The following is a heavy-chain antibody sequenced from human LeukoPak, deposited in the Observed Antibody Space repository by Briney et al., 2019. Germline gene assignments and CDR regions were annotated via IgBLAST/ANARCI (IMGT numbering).Heavy chain of an antibody. D-gene: IGHD2-15*01. CDR3: ATDFGGGWFDP. J-gene: IGHJ5*02. V-gene: IGHV1-69*06. CDR1: GGTFSSYA. CDR2: IIPIFGTA. Sequence: ASVTVSCTASGGTFSSYAISWVRQAPGQGLEWMGGIIPIFGTANYAQKFQGRVTMTEDTSTDTAYMELSSLRSEDTAVYYCATDFGGGWFDPWGQGTLVTVSS.